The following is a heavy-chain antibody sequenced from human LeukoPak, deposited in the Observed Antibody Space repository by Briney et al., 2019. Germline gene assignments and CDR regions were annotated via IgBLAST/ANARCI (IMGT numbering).Heavy chain of an antibody. CDR2: ISSSSSTI. V-gene: IGHV3-48*01. Sequence: GGSLRLSCAASGFTFSSYSMNWVRQAPGKGLEWVSYISSSSSTIYYADSVKGRFTISRDNAKKSLYLQMNSLRAEDTAVYYCAREHRDGPPYFDYWGQGTLVTVSS. CDR3: AREHRDGPPYFDY. J-gene: IGHJ4*02. D-gene: IGHD5-24*01. CDR1: GFTFSSYS.